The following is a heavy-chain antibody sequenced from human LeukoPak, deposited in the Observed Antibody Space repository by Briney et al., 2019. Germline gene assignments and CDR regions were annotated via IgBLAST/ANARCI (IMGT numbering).Heavy chain of an antibody. V-gene: IGHV1-2*02. CDR3: ARAMVRGVIRYYFDY. CDR1: GYTFTGYY. CDR2: INPNSGGT. J-gene: IGHJ4*02. Sequence: GASVKVSCKASGYTFTGYYMHWVRQAPGQGLEWMGWINPNSGGTNCAQKFQGRVTMTRDTSISTAYMELSRLRSDDTAVYYCARAMVRGVIRYYFDYWGQGTLVTVSS. D-gene: IGHD3-10*01.